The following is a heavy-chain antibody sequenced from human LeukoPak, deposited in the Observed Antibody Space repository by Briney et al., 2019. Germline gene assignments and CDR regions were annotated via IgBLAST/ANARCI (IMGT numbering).Heavy chain of an antibody. CDR2: INPTGGTT. J-gene: IGHJ4*02. D-gene: IGHD2-2*01. Sequence: ASVKVSCKTSGYTFTIFYMHWVRQAPGQGLEYMGIINPTGGTTVYAQKFQGRVTMTRDTSISTAYMELSRLRSDDTAVYYCAKDRYCSSTSCYDYFDYWGQGTLVTVSS. V-gene: IGHV1-46*01. CDR1: GYTFTIFY. CDR3: AKDRYCSSTSCYDYFDY.